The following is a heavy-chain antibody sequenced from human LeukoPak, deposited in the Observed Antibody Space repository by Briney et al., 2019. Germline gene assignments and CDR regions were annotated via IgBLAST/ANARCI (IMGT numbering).Heavy chain of an antibody. CDR1: GYGFTSYW. CDR3: ARSQWELLSWFDP. J-gene: IGHJ5*02. CDR2: IYPGGSDT. Sequence: GESLRISCKGSGYGFTSYWIGWVRQMPGKGLEWMGIIYPGGSDTRYSPSFQGQVTISADKSISTAYLQWSSLKASDTAMYYCARSQWELLSWFDPWGQGTLVTVSS. D-gene: IGHD1-26*01. V-gene: IGHV5-51*01.